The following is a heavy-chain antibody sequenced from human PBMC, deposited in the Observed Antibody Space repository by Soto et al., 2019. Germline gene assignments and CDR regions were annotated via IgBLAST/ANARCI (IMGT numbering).Heavy chain of an antibody. D-gene: IGHD3-10*01. CDR3: ARRVTMVRGALTAGYYYYGMDV. J-gene: IGHJ6*02. Sequence: PGESLKISCKGSGYSFTSYWISWVREVPGKGLEWMGRIDPSDSYTNYSPSFQGHVTISADKSISTAYLQWSSLKASDTAMYYCARRVTMVRGALTAGYYYYGMDVWGQGTTVTVSS. CDR2: IDPSDSYT. CDR1: GYSFTSYW. V-gene: IGHV5-10-1*01.